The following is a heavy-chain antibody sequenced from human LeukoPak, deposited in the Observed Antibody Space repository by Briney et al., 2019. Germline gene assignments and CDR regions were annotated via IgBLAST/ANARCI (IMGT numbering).Heavy chain of an antibody. J-gene: IGHJ4*02. CDR1: GFTVSSNY. D-gene: IGHD3-9*01. Sequence: GGSLRLSCAASGFTVSSNYMNWVRQAPGKGLEWVSVIYSGGSTYYADSVKGRFTISRDSSKNTLYLQMNSLRAEDTAVYYCARDGRDYDILTGYYSWSFDYWGQGTLVTVSS. CDR3: ARDGRDYDILTGYYSWSFDY. CDR2: IYSGGST. V-gene: IGHV3-66*01.